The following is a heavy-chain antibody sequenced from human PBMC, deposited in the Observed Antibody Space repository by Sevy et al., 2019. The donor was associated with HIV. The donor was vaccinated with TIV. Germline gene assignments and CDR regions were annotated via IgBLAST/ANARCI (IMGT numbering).Heavy chain of an antibody. CDR3: ARLSDYYDSSGYYYWGGYFDY. Sequence: SETLSLTCTVSGGSISSSSYYWGWIRQPPGKGLEWIGSIYYSGSTYYNPSLKSRVTISVDTSKNQFSLKLSSVTAADTAVYYCARLSDYYDSSGYYYWGGYFDYGGQGTLVTVSS. V-gene: IGHV4-39*01. CDR2: IYYSGST. CDR1: GGSISSSSYY. J-gene: IGHJ4*02. D-gene: IGHD3-22*01.